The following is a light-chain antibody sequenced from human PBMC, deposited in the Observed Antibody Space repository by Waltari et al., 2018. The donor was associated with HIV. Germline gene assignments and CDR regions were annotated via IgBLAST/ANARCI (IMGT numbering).Light chain of an antibody. Sequence: QSALTQPASVSGSPGQSIPISCTGTGSDLRCYNSVTGYQHPPGKPPKVVIYDISTRPSGVSSRLSGSSSANTASLTISGLQAEDEADYFCTSYISSASPEFGGGTKVTVL. CDR3: TSYISSASPE. CDR2: DIS. J-gene: IGLJ2*01. V-gene: IGLV2-14*01. CDR1: GSDLRCYNS.